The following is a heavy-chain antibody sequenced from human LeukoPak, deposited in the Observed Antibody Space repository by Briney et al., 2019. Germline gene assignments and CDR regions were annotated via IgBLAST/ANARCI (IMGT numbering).Heavy chain of an antibody. J-gene: IGHJ4*02. CDR3: ARDSSGLSYFDY. D-gene: IGHD3-22*01. CDR1: GFTVSSNY. V-gene: IGHV3-66*01. Sequence: PGGSLRLSCAASGFTVSSNYMSWVSQAPGKGLEWVSVIYSGGTTYYADSVKGRFTISRDNSKNTLYLQMNSLRAEDTAVYYCARDSSGLSYFDYWGQGTLVTVSS. CDR2: IYSGGTT.